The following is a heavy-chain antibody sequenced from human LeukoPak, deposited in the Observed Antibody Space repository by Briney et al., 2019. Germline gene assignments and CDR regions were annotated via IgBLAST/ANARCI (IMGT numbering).Heavy chain of an antibody. V-gene: IGHV3-23*01. J-gene: IGHJ3*02. CDR3: AKRAITMIKGDHAFDI. Sequence: GGSLRLSCAASGCTFSSYAMSWVRQAPGKGLEWVSAISASGGSTYYADSVKGRYTISRDNSKNTLYLQMNSLRAEDTAVYYGAKRAITMIKGDHAFDIWGQGTMVTVSS. D-gene: IGHD3-22*01. CDR2: ISASGGST. CDR1: GCTFSSYA.